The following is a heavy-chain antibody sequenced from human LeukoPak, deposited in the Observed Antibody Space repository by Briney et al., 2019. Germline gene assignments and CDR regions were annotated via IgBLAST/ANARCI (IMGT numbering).Heavy chain of an antibody. Sequence: GGSLRLSCAASGFTFSTYWMNWVRQAPGKGLEWVANIKQDGSERYYVDSVKGRFIISRDNAKNSLYLQMDSLRVEDTAVYYCARVTVNHDYWGQGTLVTVSS. CDR3: ARVTVNHDY. CDR1: GFTFSTYW. D-gene: IGHD1-20*01. J-gene: IGHJ4*02. CDR2: IKQDGSER. V-gene: IGHV3-7*01.